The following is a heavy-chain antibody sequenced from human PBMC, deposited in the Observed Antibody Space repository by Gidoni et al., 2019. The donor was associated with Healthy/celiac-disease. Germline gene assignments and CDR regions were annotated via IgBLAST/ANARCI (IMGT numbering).Heavy chain of an antibody. Sequence: QVQLQQWGAGLLKPSETLSLPCAVYGGSFSGYYWSWIRQPPGKGLEWVGESNHSGSTNYNPSLKSRVTISVDTSKNQFSLKLSSVTAADTAVYYCARVSQRDFWSGYSLFDYWGQGTLVTVSS. D-gene: IGHD3-3*01. J-gene: IGHJ4*02. CDR1: GGSFSGYY. CDR2: SNHSGST. V-gene: IGHV4-34*01. CDR3: ARVSQRDFWSGYSLFDY.